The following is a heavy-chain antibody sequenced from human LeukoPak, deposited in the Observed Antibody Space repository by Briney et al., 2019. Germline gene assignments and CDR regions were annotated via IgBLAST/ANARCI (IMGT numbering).Heavy chain of an antibody. CDR1: GFTFSSYA. V-gene: IGHV3-23*01. Sequence: GESLRLSCAASGFTFSSYAMSWVRQAPGKGLEWVSAISGSGTNTYYADSVKGRFTISRDNSKNSLYLQMNSLRAEDTAVYYCARGQTHDSGSYARAFDIWGQGTMVTVSS. CDR2: ISGSGTNT. CDR3: ARGQTHDSGSYARAFDI. J-gene: IGHJ3*02. D-gene: IGHD1-26*01.